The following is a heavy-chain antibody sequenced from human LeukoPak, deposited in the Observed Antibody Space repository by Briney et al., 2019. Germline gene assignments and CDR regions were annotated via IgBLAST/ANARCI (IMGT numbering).Heavy chain of an antibody. CDR1: GFTFSSYA. CDR2: ISYDGSNK. V-gene: IGHV3-30*04. J-gene: IGHJ6*03. Sequence: GGSLRLSCAASGFTFSSYAMHWVRQAPGKGLEWVAVISYDGSNKYYADSVKGRFTISRDNSKNTLYLQMNSLRAEDTAVYYCARDRGVISGTAMLNYYMDVWGKGTTVTVSS. CDR3: ARDRGVISGTAMLNYYMDV. D-gene: IGHD5-18*01.